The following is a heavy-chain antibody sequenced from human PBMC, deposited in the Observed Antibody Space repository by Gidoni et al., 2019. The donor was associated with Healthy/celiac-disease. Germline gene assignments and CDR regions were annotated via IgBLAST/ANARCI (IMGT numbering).Heavy chain of an antibody. V-gene: IGHV1-69*01. CDR3: ARDRDCSSTSCKNYYYYGMDV. CDR2: IIPIFGTA. CDR1: GATFSSYA. Sequence: QVQLVQSGAEVKKPGSSVKVSCKASGATFSSYAISWVRQAPGQGLEWMGGIIPIFGTANYAQKFQGRVTITADESTSTAYMELSSLRSEDTAVYYCARDRDCSSTSCKNYYYYGMDVWGQGTTVTVSS. D-gene: IGHD2-2*01. J-gene: IGHJ6*02.